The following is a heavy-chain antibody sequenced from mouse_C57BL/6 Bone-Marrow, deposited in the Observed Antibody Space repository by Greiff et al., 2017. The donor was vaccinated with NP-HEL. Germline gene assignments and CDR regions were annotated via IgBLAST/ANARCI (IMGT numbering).Heavy chain of an antibody. V-gene: IGHV1-26*01. CDR2: INPNNGGT. CDR1: GYTFTDYY. Sequence: EVQLQQSGPELVKPGASVKISCKASGYTFTDYYMNWVKQSPGKSLEWIGDINPNNGGTSYNQKFKGKATLTVDTSSSTAYMELRSLTSEDSAVYYCAIYGYDGAYWGQGTLVTVSA. CDR3: AIYGYDGAY. D-gene: IGHD2-2*01. J-gene: IGHJ3*01.